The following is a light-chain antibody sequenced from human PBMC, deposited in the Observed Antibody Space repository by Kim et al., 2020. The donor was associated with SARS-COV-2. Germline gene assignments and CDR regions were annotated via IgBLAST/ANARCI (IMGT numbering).Light chain of an antibody. V-gene: IGKV3-11*01. Sequence: LSPGERATLSCRASQSVSAYLAWYQQKPGQAPRLLIYETSNRATGIPARFSGSGSGTDFTLTISSLEPEDFAVYYCQHRKSWPLTFGGGTKVDIK. CDR3: QHRKSWPLT. CDR1: QSVSAY. J-gene: IGKJ4*01. CDR2: ETS.